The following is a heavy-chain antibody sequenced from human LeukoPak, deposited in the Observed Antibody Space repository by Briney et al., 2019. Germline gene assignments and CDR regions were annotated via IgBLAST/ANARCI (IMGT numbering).Heavy chain of an antibody. J-gene: IGHJ4*02. CDR1: GYTFTSYD. V-gene: IGHV1-18*01. CDR2: ISAYNGNT. Sequence: ASVKVSCKASGYTFTSYDISWVRQAPGQGLEWMGWISAYNGNTNYAQKLQGRVTMTTDTSTSTAYMELRSLRSDDTAVYYCARDEPYSSGWFEVDYWGQGTLVTVSS. CDR3: ARDEPYSSGWFEVDY. D-gene: IGHD6-19*01.